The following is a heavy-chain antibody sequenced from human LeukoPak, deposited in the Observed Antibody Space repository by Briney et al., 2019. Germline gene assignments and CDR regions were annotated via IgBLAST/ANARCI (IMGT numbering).Heavy chain of an antibody. Sequence: GGSLRLSCAASGFTFISYAMNWVRQAPGKGLEWVAVISYDGSNKYYADSVKGRFTISRDNSKNTLYLQMNSLRAEDTAVYYCAREGMVRGVILYYDYWGQGTLVTVSS. J-gene: IGHJ4*02. V-gene: IGHV3-30-3*01. CDR2: ISYDGSNK. CDR3: AREGMVRGVILYYDY. D-gene: IGHD3-10*01. CDR1: GFTFISYA.